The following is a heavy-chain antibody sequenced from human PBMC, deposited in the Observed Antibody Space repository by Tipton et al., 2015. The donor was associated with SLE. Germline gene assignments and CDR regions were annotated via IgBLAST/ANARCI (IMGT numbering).Heavy chain of an antibody. D-gene: IGHD2-15*01. CDR3: AAHAAGRGGSGY. V-gene: IGHV4-59*10. J-gene: IGHJ4*02. CDR2: FDPNGST. CDR1: GGSFSGYY. Sequence: TLSLTCAVYGGSFSGYYWSWIRQAAGKGLEWIGRFDPNGSTRYNPSFQSRVTMSMDTSKKQFSLVLSSVTAADTAVYYCAAHAAGRGGSGYWGQGTLVTVSS.